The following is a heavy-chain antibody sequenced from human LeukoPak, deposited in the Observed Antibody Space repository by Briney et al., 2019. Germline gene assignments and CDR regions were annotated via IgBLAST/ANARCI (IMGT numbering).Heavy chain of an antibody. CDR3: ARVTSSSSHNSYYFDY. CDR1: GGTFSSYA. V-gene: IGHV1-8*03. D-gene: IGHD6-6*01. CDR2: MNPNSGNT. J-gene: IGHJ4*02. Sequence: ASVKVSCKASGGTFSSYAINWVRQATGQGLEWMGWMNPNSGNTGYAQKFQGRVTITRNTSISTAYMELSSLRSEDTAVYYCARVTSSSSHNSYYFDYWGQGTLVTVSS.